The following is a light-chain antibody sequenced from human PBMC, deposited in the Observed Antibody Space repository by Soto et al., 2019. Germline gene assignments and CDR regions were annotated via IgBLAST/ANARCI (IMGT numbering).Light chain of an antibody. V-gene: IGKV3-20*01. J-gene: IGKJ1*01. CDR1: QSVSSSY. CDR3: QQYGSSTTWT. CDR2: GAS. Sequence: EIVLTRSPGTLSLSPEERATLSCRASQSVSSSYLAWYQQKPGQAPRLLIYGASSRATGIPDRFSGSGSGTDFTLTISRLEPEDFAGYYCQQYGSSTTWTFGQGTK.